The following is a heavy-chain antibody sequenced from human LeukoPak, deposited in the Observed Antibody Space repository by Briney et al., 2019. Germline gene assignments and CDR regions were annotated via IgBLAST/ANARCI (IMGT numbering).Heavy chain of an antibody. Sequence: GESLKISCKGSGYSFTNYWIGWVRQMPGKGLEWMGIISPGDSDTRYSPSFQGQVTISADKSISTVYLQWSSLKASDTAMYYCTRSNDYFDYWGQGTLVTVSS. CDR1: GYSFTNYW. CDR2: ISPGDSDT. CDR3: TRSNDYFDY. J-gene: IGHJ4*02. V-gene: IGHV5-51*01.